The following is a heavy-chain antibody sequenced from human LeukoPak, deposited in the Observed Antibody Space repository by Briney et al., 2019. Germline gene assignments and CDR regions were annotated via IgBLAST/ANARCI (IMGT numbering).Heavy chain of an antibody. Sequence: GSSLRLSCSASGFTFSSYAMHWVRQAPGKGLEWVAVISYDGMNKYYADSVKGRFTISRDNSKNTLYLQMNSLRAEDTAVYYCARDRAPGQRQLVPDAFDIWGQGTMVTVSS. CDR3: ARDRAPGQRQLVPDAFDI. V-gene: IGHV3-30*04. J-gene: IGHJ3*02. D-gene: IGHD6-13*01. CDR1: GFTFSSYA. CDR2: ISYDGMNK.